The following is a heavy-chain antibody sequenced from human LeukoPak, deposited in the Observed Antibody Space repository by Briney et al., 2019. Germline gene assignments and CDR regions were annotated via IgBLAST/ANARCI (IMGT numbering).Heavy chain of an antibody. CDR1: GYSFTSYW. CDR2: IDPSDSYT. CDR3: ARSPRDGYHDAFDI. J-gene: IGHJ3*02. D-gene: IGHD5-24*01. Sequence: GESLKISFKASGYSFTSYWISWVRQMPGKGLEWMGRIDPSDSYTNYSPSFQGHVTISADKSISTAYLQWSSLEASDTAMYYCARSPRDGYHDAFDIWGQGTMVTVSS. V-gene: IGHV5-10-1*01.